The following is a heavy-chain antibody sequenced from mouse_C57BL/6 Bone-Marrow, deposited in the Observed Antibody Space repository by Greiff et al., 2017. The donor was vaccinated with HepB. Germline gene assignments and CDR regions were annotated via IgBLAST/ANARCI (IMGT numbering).Heavy chain of an antibody. D-gene: IGHD1-1*01. CDR1: GFNIKDYY. CDR3: ARATVVGTKDY. Sequence: EVKVVESGAELVKPGASVKLSCTASGFNIKDYYMHWVKQRPEQGLEWIGRIDPEDGDTKYATKFQGKATITADTSSNTAYLQLSSLTSEDSAVYYCARATVVGTKDYWGQGTTLTVSS. V-gene: IGHV14-2*01. J-gene: IGHJ2*01. CDR2: IDPEDGDT.